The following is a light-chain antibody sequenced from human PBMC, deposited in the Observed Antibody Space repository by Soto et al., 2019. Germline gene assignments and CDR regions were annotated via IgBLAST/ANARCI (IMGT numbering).Light chain of an antibody. J-gene: IGLJ2*01. CDR2: LNSDGSH. V-gene: IGLV4-69*01. CDR3: QTWGSGIVV. CDR1: SGHSNYA. Sequence: QPVLTQSPSASASLGASVKLTCTLSSGHSNYAIAWHQQQSEKGPRYLMKLNSDGSHSKGDGIPDRFSGSSSGAERYLTISSLQSEDAADYYCQTWGSGIVVFGGGTKLPVL.